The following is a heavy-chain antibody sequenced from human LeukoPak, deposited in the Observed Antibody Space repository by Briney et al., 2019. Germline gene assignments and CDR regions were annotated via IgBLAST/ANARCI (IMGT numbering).Heavy chain of an antibody. J-gene: IGHJ4*02. CDR1: GGSISSSSYY. D-gene: IGHD6-19*01. V-gene: IGHV4-39*07. CDR2: IYYSGST. CDR3: ARLGSSGWYGVVDY. Sequence: SETLSLTCTVSGGSISSSSYYWGWIRQPPGKGLEWIGSIYYSGSTYYNPSLKSRVTISVDTSKNQFSLKLSSVTAADTAVYYCARLGSSGWYGVVDYWGQGTLVTVSS.